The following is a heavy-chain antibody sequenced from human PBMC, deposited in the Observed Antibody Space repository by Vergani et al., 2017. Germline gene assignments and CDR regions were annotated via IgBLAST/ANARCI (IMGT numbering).Heavy chain of an antibody. CDR3: VKDIAASGNYWYFDL. V-gene: IGHV3-30*18. J-gene: IGHJ2*01. CDR1: GFSLITNA. D-gene: IGHD6-13*01. CDR2: ISFDASNE. Sequence: VQLLESGGGVVRPGGSLRLTCAASGFSLITNAMHWVRQVPGKGLEWLAVISFDASNEEIAQSVKGRFTISRDNSKNTLYLQMYSLRAEDTALYYCVKDIAASGNYWYFDLWGRGTLVTVSS.